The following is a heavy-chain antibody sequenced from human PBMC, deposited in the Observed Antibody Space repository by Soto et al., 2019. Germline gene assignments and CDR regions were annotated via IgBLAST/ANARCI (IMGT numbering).Heavy chain of an antibody. CDR3: AIAYSSSSLGDWFDP. Sequence: SVKVSCKASGGTFSSYAISWVRQAPGQGLEWMGGIIPIFGTANYAQKFQGRVTVTADESTSTAYMELSSLRSEDTAVYYCAIAYSSSSLGDWFDPGGQGTLVTVSS. D-gene: IGHD6-6*01. CDR1: GGTFSSYA. J-gene: IGHJ5*02. V-gene: IGHV1-69*13. CDR2: IIPIFGTA.